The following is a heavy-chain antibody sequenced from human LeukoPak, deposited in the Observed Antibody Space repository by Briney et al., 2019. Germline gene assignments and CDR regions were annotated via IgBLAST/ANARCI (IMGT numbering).Heavy chain of an antibody. V-gene: IGHV3-7*01. CDR2: IKQDGSEK. D-gene: IGHD3-10*01. CDR3: ARVSSKATVRGLITKKNYHYYHMDV. J-gene: IGHJ6*03. Sequence: GGSLRLSCAASGFTFSSYWMSWVRQAPGKGLEWVANIKQDGSEKYYVDSVKGRFTISRDNAKNSLYLQMNSLRAEDTAVYYCARVSSKATVRGLITKKNYHYYHMDVWGKGTTVTISS. CDR1: GFTFSSYW.